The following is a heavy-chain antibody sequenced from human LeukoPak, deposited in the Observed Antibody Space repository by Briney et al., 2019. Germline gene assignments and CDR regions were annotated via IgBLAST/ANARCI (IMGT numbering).Heavy chain of an antibody. CDR1: GFSFSGYA. CDR2: ISGSGGST. J-gene: IGHJ4*02. Sequence: GGSLRLSCAASGFSFSGYAMSWVRQAPGKGLEWVSAISGSGGSTYYADSVKGRFTISRDNSKNTLYLQMNSLRAEDTALYYCARDLTIKNIADQVFDYWGQGTLVTVSS. V-gene: IGHV3-23*01. D-gene: IGHD6-13*01. CDR3: ARDLTIKNIADQVFDY.